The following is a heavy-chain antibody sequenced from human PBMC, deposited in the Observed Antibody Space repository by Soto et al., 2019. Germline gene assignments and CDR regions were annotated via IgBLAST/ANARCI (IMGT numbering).Heavy chain of an antibody. D-gene: IGHD3-16*01. V-gene: IGHV4-4*07. CDR2: FYPSGNI. J-gene: IGHJ6*02. Sequence: SETLSLTCTVSGGSISSYYWCWIRQPAGKGLEWIGRFYPSGNINYNPSLKSRLTMSGDTSRNKFSLNLTSVTAADTAVYYCARCGLDYGMDVWGQGTTVTVSS. CDR3: ARCGLDYGMDV. CDR1: GGSISSYY.